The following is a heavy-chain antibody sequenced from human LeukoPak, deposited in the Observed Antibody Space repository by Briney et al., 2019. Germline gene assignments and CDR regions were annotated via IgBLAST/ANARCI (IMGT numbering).Heavy chain of an antibody. CDR2: IYHSGTT. CDR1: GFSISSGYY. V-gene: IGHV4-38-2*02. J-gene: IGHJ4*02. CDR3: VRGPGYFDY. Sequence: PSETLSLTCTVSGFSISSGYYWVWVRQPPGKGLEWIGSIYHSGTTCYNPSLRSRVTISVDTSKNQFSLKLNSVTAAGTAVYYCVRGPGYFDYWGQGTLVTVSS.